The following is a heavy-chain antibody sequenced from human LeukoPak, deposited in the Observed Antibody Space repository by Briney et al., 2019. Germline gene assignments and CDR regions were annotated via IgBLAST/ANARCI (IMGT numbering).Heavy chain of an antibody. J-gene: IGHJ4*02. D-gene: IGHD3-10*01. Sequence: PSETLSLTCTVSGGSISSYYWSWIRQPPGKGLEWIGYIYYSGSTNYNPSLKSRVTVSVDTSKNQFSLKLSSVTAADTAVCYCARGTLWSGPRYFDYWGQGTLVTVSS. CDR1: GGSISSYY. CDR2: IYYSGST. CDR3: ARGTLWSGPRYFDY. V-gene: IGHV4-59*01.